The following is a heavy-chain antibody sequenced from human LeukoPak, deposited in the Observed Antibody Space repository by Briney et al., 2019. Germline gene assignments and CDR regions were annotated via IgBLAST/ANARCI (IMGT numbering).Heavy chain of an antibody. D-gene: IGHD3-22*01. CDR1: GITLSNYG. Sequence: GGSLRLSCAVSGITLSNYGMSWVRQARGKGLEWVAGISDSGGSTNYADSVKGRFTISRDNPKNTLYLQMNSLRAEDTAVYFCAKRGVVIRVILVGFHKEAYYFDSWGQGALVTVSS. J-gene: IGHJ4*02. CDR2: ISDSGGST. V-gene: IGHV3-23*01. CDR3: AKRGVVIRVILVGFHKEAYYFDS.